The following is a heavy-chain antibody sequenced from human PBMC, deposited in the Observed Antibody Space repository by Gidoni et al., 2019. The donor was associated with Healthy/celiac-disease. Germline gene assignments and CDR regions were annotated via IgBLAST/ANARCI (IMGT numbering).Heavy chain of an antibody. D-gene: IGHD6-13*01. CDR3: ARARFGYSSSWYLLFDY. CDR2: IKQDGSEK. Sequence: EVQLGESGGGLVQPGGSLRLSCAASGFTFSSYGMSWVRQAPGKGLEWVANIKQDGSEKYYVDSVKGRFTISRDNAKNSLYLQMNSLRAEDTAVYSCARARFGYSSSWYLLFDYWGQGTLVTVSS. V-gene: IGHV3-7*04. CDR1: GFTFSSYG. J-gene: IGHJ4*02.